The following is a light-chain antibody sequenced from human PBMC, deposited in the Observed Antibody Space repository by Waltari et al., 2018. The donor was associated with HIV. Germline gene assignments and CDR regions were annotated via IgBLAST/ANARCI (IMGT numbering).Light chain of an antibody. CDR1: QTISFY. V-gene: IGKV1-39*01. Sequence: DIQMTQSPSSLSASLGDRVVITCRASQTISFYLNWYQQKSGMAPKRLIYAASSLQDGVTSRFSGSGSGTDFSLTINSLQVEDFVVYYCQQSYRGLTFGPGTNVDV. J-gene: IGKJ3*01. CDR2: AAS. CDR3: QQSYRGLT.